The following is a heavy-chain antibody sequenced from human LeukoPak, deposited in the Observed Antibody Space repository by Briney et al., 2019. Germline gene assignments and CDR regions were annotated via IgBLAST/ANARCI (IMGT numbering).Heavy chain of an antibody. D-gene: IGHD5-18*01. Sequence: GGSLRLSCAASGFTFSSYAMSWVRQAPGKGLEWVSAISGSGGSTYYADSVKGRFTISRDNSKNTLYLQMNSLRAEDTAVYYCATDDYTVGIQLWRYYFDYWGQGTLVTVSS. CDR3: ATDDYTVGIQLWRYYFDY. J-gene: IGHJ4*02. V-gene: IGHV3-23*01. CDR1: GFTFSSYA. CDR2: ISGSGGST.